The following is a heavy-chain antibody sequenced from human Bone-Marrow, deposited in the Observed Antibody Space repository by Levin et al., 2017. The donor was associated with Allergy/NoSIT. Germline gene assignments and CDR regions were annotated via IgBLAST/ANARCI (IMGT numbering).Heavy chain of an antibody. CDR1: GYSFSSYW. Sequence: NSGGSLRLSCKGSGYSFSSYWIAWVRQMPGQGLEWMGIIFVGDSDTTYSPSFRGRVTISADKSSSTAYLQWRSLTASDTALYYCARLSGECSSNSCFGDGLYYQGRDVWGQGTAVTVSS. V-gene: IGHV5-51*01. J-gene: IGHJ6*02. D-gene: IGHD2-2*03. CDR3: ARLSGECSSNSCFGDGLYYQGRDV. CDR2: IFVGDSDT.